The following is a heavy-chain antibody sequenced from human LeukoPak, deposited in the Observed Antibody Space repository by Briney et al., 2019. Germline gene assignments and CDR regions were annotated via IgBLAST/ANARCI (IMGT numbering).Heavy chain of an antibody. V-gene: IGHV4-59*01. CDR2: IYYSGGA. CDR1: GGSMNNYC. D-gene: IGHD6-13*01. Sequence: PSETLFLTCSVSGGSMNNYCWSWIRQPPGKGLEWIAYIYYSGGANYNPSLKSRVAISVDTPNNQFSLTLSSVTAADTAVYYCARQQLPNGAYYFDYWGQGTLVTVSS. J-gene: IGHJ4*02. CDR3: ARQQLPNGAYYFDY.